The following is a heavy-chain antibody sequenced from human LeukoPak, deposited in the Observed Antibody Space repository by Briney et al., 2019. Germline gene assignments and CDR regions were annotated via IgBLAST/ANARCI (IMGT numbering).Heavy chain of an antibody. V-gene: IGHV3-15*01. CDR2: IKSKTDGGTT. CDR3: TGILLWFGEFDY. Sequence: PGGSLRLSCAASGFTFSNAWMSWVRQAPGKGLEWVGRIKSKTDGGTTDYAAPVKGRFTISRDDSKNTLYLQMNSLKTEDTAVYCCTGILLWFGEFDYWGQGTLVTVSS. CDR1: GFTFSNAW. D-gene: IGHD3-10*01. J-gene: IGHJ4*02.